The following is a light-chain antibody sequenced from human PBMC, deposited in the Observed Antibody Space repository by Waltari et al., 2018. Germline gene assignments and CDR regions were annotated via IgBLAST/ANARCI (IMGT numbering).Light chain of an antibody. CDR2: AAS. CDR3: QQSYSTPPT. Sequence: IQMTQSPSSLSASVGDRVTITCRASQSISSYLNWYQQKPGKAPELLIYAASSLQSGVPSRFSGSGSGTDFTLTISSLQPEDFATYYCQQSYSTPPTFGGGTKVEIK. V-gene: IGKV1-39*01. J-gene: IGKJ4*01. CDR1: QSISSY.